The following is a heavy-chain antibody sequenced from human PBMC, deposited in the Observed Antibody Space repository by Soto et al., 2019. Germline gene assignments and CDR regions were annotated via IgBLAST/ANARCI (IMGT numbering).Heavy chain of an antibody. Sequence: PGGSLRLSCTSSGFTFGDYSLSWVRQAPGKGLEWVGSIRSNAYGGTTEFAASVKGRFTISRDDSKSIAYLQMNSLRTEDTAVYYCTRDLLPSGWYPLDYWGQGTLVTVSS. J-gene: IGHJ4*02. D-gene: IGHD6-19*01. V-gene: IGHV3-49*04. CDR3: TRDLLPSGWYPLDY. CDR1: GFTFGDYS. CDR2: IRSNAYGGTT.